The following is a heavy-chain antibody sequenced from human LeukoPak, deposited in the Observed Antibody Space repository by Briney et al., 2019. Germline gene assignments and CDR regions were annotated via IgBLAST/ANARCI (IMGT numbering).Heavy chain of an antibody. D-gene: IGHD1-1*01. J-gene: IGHJ6*02. CDR2: INPSGGST. CDR3: ARETVQTYYYYGMDV. V-gene: IGHV1-46*01. CDR1: GYTFTSYY. Sequence: ASVKVSCKASGYTFTSYYMHWVRQAPGRGLEWMGIINPSGGSTSYAQKFQGRVTMTRDTSTSTVYMELSSLRSEDTAVYYCARETVQTYYYYGMDVWGQGTTVTVSS.